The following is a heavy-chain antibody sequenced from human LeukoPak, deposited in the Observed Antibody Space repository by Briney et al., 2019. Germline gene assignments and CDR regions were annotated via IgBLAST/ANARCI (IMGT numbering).Heavy chain of an antibody. CDR1: GFTVSSNY. CDR3: AREPAPYYYDSSGYYP. V-gene: IGHV3-66*01. D-gene: IGHD3-22*01. CDR2: IYSGGST. Sequence: GGSLRLSCAASGFTVSSNYMSRVRQAPAKGLESVSAIYSGGSTYYADSVKGRFTISRDNSKITLYLQMNSLRAEHTAVYYCAREPAPYYYDSSGYYPWGQGTMVTVSS. J-gene: IGHJ3*01.